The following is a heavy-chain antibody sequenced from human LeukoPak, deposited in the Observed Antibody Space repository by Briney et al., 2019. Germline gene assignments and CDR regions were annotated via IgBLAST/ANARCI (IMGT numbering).Heavy chain of an antibody. V-gene: IGHV1-46*01. D-gene: IGHD6-19*01. CDR2: INPSGGST. Sequence: EASVKVSCKASGYTFTSYYMHWVRQAPGQGLEWMGIINPSGGSTSYAQKFQGRVTMTRDMSTSTVYMELSSLRSEDMAIYYCARGYSNGWYHDYWGQGTPVIVSS. CDR3: ARGYSNGWYHDY. CDR1: GYTFTSYY. J-gene: IGHJ4*02.